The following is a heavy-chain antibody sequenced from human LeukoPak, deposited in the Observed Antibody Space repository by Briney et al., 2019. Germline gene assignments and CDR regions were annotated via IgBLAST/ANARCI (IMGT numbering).Heavy chain of an antibody. V-gene: IGHV4-34*01. Sequence: SETLSLTCAVHGGSFSGYYWSWIRQPPGKGLGWIGEINHSGSTNYNPSLKSRVTISVDTSKNQFSLKLSSVTAADTAVYYCARTIWFGELLPFDYWGQGTLVTVSS. D-gene: IGHD3-10*01. J-gene: IGHJ4*02. CDR2: INHSGST. CDR1: GGSFSGYY. CDR3: ARTIWFGELLPFDY.